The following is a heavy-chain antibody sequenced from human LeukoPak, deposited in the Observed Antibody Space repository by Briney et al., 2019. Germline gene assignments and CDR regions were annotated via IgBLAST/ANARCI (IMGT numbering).Heavy chain of an antibody. CDR2: IYYSGST. CDR3: ARGRGRRITMVRGVPAVYMDV. J-gene: IGHJ6*03. Sequence: SETLSLTCAVSGGSISSGGYSWSWIRQPPGKGLEWIGYIYYSGSTNYNPSLKSRVTISVDTSKNQFSLKLSSVTAADTAVYYCARGRGRRITMVRGVPAVYMDVWGKGTTVTVSS. CDR1: GGSISSGGYS. V-gene: IGHV4-30-4*07. D-gene: IGHD3-10*01.